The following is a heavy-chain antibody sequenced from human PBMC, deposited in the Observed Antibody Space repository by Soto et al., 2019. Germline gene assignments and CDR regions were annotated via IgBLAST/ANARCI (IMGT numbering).Heavy chain of an antibody. V-gene: IGHV3-23*01. CDR2: VSNSDST. D-gene: IGHD6-19*01. CDR3: ARGLAVAVPYYFGMDV. Sequence: EVQLLESGGGLVQPGGSLRLSCAASGFTFSNYAMSWVRQAPGKGLEWVSAVSNSDSTYYADPVKGRFTISRDSPKNTLYLQMNSLRADDTAVYYCARGLAVAVPYYFGMDVWGLGTTVTVSS. J-gene: IGHJ6*02. CDR1: GFTFSNYA.